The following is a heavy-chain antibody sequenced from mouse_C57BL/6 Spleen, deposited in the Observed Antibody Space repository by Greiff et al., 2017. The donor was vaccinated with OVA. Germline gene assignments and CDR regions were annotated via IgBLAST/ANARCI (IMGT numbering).Heavy chain of an antibody. D-gene: IGHD2-4*01. CDR3: ASIYYDYDEAY. V-gene: IGHV5-4*01. CDR1: GFTFSSYA. CDR2: ISDGGSYT. Sequence: EVQLVESGGGLVKPGGSLKLSCAASGFTFSSYAMSWVRQTPEKRLEWVATISDGGSYTYYPDNVKGRFTISRDNAKNNLYLQMSHLKSEDTAMYYCASIYYDYDEAYWGQGTLVTVSA. J-gene: IGHJ3*01.